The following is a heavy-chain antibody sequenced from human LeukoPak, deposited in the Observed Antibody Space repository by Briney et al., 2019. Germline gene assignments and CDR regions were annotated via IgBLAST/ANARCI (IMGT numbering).Heavy chain of an antibody. V-gene: IGHV4-34*01. CDR2: INHSGST. CDR3: AREPLKYYCSSTSCYSSWTAVGYFDY. D-gene: IGHD2-2*02. Sequence: SETLSLTCAVYGGSFSGYYWSWIRQPPGKGLEWIGEINHSGSTNYNPSLKSRVTISVDTSKNQFSLKLSSVTAADTAVYYCAREPLKYYCSSTSCYSSWTAVGYFDYWGQGTLVTVSS. J-gene: IGHJ4*02. CDR1: GGSFSGYY.